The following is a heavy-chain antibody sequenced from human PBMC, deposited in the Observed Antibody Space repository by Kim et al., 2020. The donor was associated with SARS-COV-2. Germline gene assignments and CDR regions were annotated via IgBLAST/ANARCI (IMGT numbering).Heavy chain of an antibody. D-gene: IGHD5-18*01. V-gene: IGHV1-69*04. CDR2: IIPILGIA. J-gene: IGHJ6*02. CDR3: ARVKGLDTAMVTLYYYYGMDV. CDR1: GGTFSSYA. Sequence: SVKVSCKASGGTFSSYAISWVRQAPGQGLEWMGRIIPILGIANYAQKFQGRVTITADKSTSTAYMELSSLRSEDTAVYYCARVKGLDTAMVTLYYYYGMDVWGQGTTVTVSS.